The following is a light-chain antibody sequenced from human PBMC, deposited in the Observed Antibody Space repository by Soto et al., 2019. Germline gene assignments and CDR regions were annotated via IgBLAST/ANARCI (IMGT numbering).Light chain of an antibody. CDR1: QRIGTW. J-gene: IGKJ1*01. CDR3: HHYSASPWA. CDR2: KAS. V-gene: IGKV1-5*03. Sequence: DIRMTQSPSTLSASVGDRVTITCRASQRIGTWLAWYQQKPGKAPNLLIFKASILESGFPSRFSASGSGTEFTLTISSLQPDDSATYYCHHYSASPWAFGQGTKVEIK.